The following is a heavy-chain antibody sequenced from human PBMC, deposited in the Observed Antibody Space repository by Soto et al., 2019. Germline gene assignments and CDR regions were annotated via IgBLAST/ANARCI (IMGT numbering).Heavy chain of an antibody. CDR2: IIGSGGST. J-gene: IGHJ6*02. CDR3: AKESTDSSGWSNYYYYGMDV. D-gene: IGHD6-19*01. V-gene: IGHV3-23*01. Sequence: GGSLRLSCAASGFTFSSYAMSWVRQAPGKGLEWVSAIIGSGGSTYYADSLKGRFTISRDNSKNTLYLQMNSLRAEDTAVYYCAKESTDSSGWSNYYYYGMDVWGQGTTVTVSS. CDR1: GFTFSSYA.